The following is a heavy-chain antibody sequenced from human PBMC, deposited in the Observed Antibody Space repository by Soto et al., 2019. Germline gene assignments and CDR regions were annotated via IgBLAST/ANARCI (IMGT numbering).Heavy chain of an antibody. J-gene: IGHJ6*02. CDR1: GFTFSSYG. CDR3: ARDLRQTEYSSSWYYYYYGMDV. D-gene: IGHD6-13*01. Sequence: QVQLVESGGSVVQPGRSLRLSCAASGFTFSSYGMHWVRQAPGKGLEWVAVIWYDGSNKYYADSVKGRFTISRDNSKNTLYLQMNSLRAEDTAVYYCARDLRQTEYSSSWYYYYYGMDVWGQGTTVTVSS. V-gene: IGHV3-33*01. CDR2: IWYDGSNK.